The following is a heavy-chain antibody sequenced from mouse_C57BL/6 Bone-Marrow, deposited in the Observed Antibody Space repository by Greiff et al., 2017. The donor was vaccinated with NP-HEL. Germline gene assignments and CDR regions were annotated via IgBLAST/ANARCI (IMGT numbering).Heavy chain of an antibody. V-gene: IGHV1-42*01. CDR3: AHDYPFAY. D-gene: IGHD2-4*01. CDR1: GYSFTGYY. CDR2: INPSTGGT. Sequence: QLQQSGPELVKPGASVKISCKASGYSFTGYYMNWVKQSPEKSLEWIGEINPSTGGTTYNQKFKAKATLTVDKSSSTAYMQLKSLTSEDSAVYYCAHDYPFAYWGQGTLVTVSA. J-gene: IGHJ3*01.